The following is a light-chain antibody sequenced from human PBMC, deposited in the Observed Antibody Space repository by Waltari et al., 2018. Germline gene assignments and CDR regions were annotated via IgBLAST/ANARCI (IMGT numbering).Light chain of an antibody. Sequence: DIQIPQSPSTLSASVGDRAPITCRASQSISSWLAWYQQKPGKAPKLLIYKASSLETGVPSRFSGSGSGTDFTLTISSLQPDDFATYYCQQYNSYPWTFGQGTKVEIK. V-gene: IGKV1-5*03. CDR3: QQYNSYPWT. J-gene: IGKJ1*01. CDR2: KAS. CDR1: QSISSW.